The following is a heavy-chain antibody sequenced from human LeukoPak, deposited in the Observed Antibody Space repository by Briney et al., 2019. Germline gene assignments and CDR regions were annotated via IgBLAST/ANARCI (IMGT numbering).Heavy chain of an antibody. J-gene: IGHJ1*01. CDR2: ISAYNGNT. CDR1: GYTFTSYG. Sequence: ASVEVSCKASGYTFTSYGISWVRQAPGQGLEWMGWISAYNGNTNYAQKFQGRVTITADKSTSTAYMELSSLRSEDTAVYYCARGGYGDYVGDRSAEYFQHWGQGTLVTVSS. D-gene: IGHD4-17*01. V-gene: IGHV1-18*01. CDR3: ARGGYGDYVGDRSAEYFQH.